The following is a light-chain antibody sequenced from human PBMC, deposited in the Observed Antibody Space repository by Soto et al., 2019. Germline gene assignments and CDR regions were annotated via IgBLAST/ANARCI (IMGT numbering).Light chain of an antibody. Sequence: QTALTQPASVSGTPEQSITISYTGTSSEDGDYNYVSWYQQHTDKAPKLMIYEVSNRPSRDSNRFYCSTSGNTASLTISGLPVEDEAEYSGSSYTSSSALYDCGTRTKVTVL. CDR1: SSEDGDYNY. J-gene: IGLJ1*01. V-gene: IGLV2-14*01. CDR3: SSYTSSSALYD. CDR2: EVS.